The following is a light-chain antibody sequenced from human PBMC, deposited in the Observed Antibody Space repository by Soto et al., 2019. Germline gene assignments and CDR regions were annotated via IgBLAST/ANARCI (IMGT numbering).Light chain of an antibody. Sequence: QSVLTQPASVSGSPGQSITISCTGSSSDVGRYNLVSWYQQHPGKAPKLIIYEDIERPSGVSNRFSDSKSGNTASLTISGLQTEDEADYYCCSYAGGTSVVFGGGTKLTVL. V-gene: IGLV2-23*01. CDR1: SSDVGRYNL. CDR2: EDI. J-gene: IGLJ2*01. CDR3: CSYAGGTSVV.